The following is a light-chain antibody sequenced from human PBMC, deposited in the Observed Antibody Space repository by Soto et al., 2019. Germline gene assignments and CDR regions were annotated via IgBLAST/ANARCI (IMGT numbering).Light chain of an antibody. V-gene: IGLV2-14*01. Sequence: QSALTQPASVSGSPGQSITISSTGTSSDVGVYNFVSWYQQHPGKAPKLIIYEVNNRPSGVSNRFSGSKSGNTASLTISGLQAEDEADYYCSSWTSSATQVLGGGTKLTVL. CDR1: SSDVGVYNF. CDR2: EVN. CDR3: SSWTSSATQV. J-gene: IGLJ3*02.